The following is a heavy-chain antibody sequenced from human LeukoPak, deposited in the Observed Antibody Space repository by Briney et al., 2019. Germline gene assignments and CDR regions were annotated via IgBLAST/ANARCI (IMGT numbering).Heavy chain of an antibody. CDR1: GGSISGSNYY. CDR2: IYYSGTT. V-gene: IGHV4-39*01. CDR3: ARHSSAARPNFDY. Sequence: PSETLSLTCTVSGGSISGSNYYWGWIRQPPGKGLEWIGSIYYSGTTYYNPSLKSRVPISVDTSKNQFSLEVTSMTAADTAVYYCARHSSAARPNFDYWGQGTLVTVSS. D-gene: IGHD6-6*01. J-gene: IGHJ4*02.